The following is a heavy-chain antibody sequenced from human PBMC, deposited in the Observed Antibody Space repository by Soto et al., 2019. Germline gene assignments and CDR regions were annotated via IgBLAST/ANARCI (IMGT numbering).Heavy chain of an antibody. CDR3: ARTLFYQLSLFSDFDI. Sequence: PGWSQTLSSPASGFTLSTYSMNWVRHAPGKGLEWVSFIRSGSSNSFYGHSVKGRFTISRDNDKNSLFLQRKSLRADDTAVYYCARTLFYQLSLFSDFDILLQGTMVTVSS. CDR1: GFTLSTYS. D-gene: IGHD2-2*01. V-gene: IGHV3-21*01. CDR2: IRSGSSNS. J-gene: IGHJ3*02.